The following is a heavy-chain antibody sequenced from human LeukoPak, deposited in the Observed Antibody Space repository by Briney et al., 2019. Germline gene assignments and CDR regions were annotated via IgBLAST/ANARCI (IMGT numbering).Heavy chain of an antibody. J-gene: IGHJ6*03. CDR1: GGSFSGYY. CDR2: IYYSGST. V-gene: IGHV4-59*01. Sequence: PSETLSLTCAVYGGSFSGYYWSWIRQPPGKGLEWIAYIYYSGSTNYNPSLKSRVTISVDTSKNQFSLKLSSVTAADTAVYYCARATVLRYFDWLHMDVWGKGTTVTISS. D-gene: IGHD3-9*01. CDR3: ARATVLRYFDWLHMDV.